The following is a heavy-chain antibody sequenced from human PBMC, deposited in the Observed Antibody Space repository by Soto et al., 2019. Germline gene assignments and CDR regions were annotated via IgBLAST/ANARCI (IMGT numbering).Heavy chain of an antibody. J-gene: IGHJ3*02. V-gene: IGHV5-51*01. Sequence: PGESLKISCKGSGYSFTSYWIGWVRQMPGKGLEWMGIIYPGDSDTRYSPSFQGQVTISADKSISTAYLQWSSLKASDTAMYYCARGRIVVVIKDSDDAFDIWGQGTMVTVSS. CDR3: ARGRIVVVIKDSDDAFDI. CDR1: GYSFTSYW. CDR2: IYPGDSDT. D-gene: IGHD3-22*01.